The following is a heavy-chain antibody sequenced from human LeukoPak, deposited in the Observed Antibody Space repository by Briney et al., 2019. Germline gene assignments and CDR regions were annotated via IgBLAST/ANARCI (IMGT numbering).Heavy chain of an antibody. Sequence: PSETLSLTCTVSGGSISSHYWSWIRQPPGKGLEWIGYIYYSGSTNYNPSFKSRVTISVDTSKNQFSLKLSSVTAADTAVYYCAREVRDYGDYEVGSFPLNWGQGTLVTVSS. J-gene: IGHJ4*02. CDR2: IYYSGST. V-gene: IGHV4-59*11. CDR3: AREVRDYGDYEVGSFPLN. CDR1: GGSISSHY. D-gene: IGHD4-17*01.